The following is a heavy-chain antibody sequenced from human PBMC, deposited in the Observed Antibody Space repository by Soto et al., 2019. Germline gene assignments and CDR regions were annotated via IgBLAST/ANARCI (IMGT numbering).Heavy chain of an antibody. D-gene: IGHD4-17*01. CDR2: IIPLFDTT. J-gene: IGHJ6*02. Sequence: SVKVSCKAAGGTFTSYTISWVRQAPGRGLEWMGAIIPLFDTTTYAQKFQGRVTITADESTTTAYMELSSLRSEDTAVYYCARETTTVTRDYFYYGMDVWGQGTTVTVSS. CDR3: ARETTTVTRDYFYYGMDV. CDR1: GGTFTSYT. V-gene: IGHV1-69*13.